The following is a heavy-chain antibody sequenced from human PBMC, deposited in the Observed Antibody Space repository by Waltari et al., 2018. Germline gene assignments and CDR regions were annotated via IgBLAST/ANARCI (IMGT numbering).Heavy chain of an antibody. CDR2: INKDGSKK. CDR1: GFTFSSHW. CDR3: ARDEEWSSDR. V-gene: IGHV3-7*03. Sequence: EVQLVESGGGLVQPGGSLRLSCAPSGFTFSSHWMNWVRQAPGKGLEWVAIINKDGSKKFYVDSVRGRFTVSRDNAKNSLYLQMNSLRVDDTAVYYCARDEEWSSDRWGQGTLVTVSS. D-gene: IGHD3-3*01. J-gene: IGHJ4*02.